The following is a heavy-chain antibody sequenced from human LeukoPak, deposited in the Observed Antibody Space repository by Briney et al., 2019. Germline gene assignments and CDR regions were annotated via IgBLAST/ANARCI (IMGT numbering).Heavy chain of an antibody. D-gene: IGHD5-12*01. V-gene: IGHV3-23*01. CDR1: GFTVSSNY. J-gene: IGHJ4*02. CDR3: AKLRGATINAWYFDY. Sequence: GGSLRLSCVASGFTVSSNYMSWVRQAPGKGLEWVSTISGSGGSTYYADSVKGRFTISRDNSKNTLYLQMNSLRAEDTAVYYCAKLRGATINAWYFDYWGQGTLVTVSS. CDR2: ISGSGGST.